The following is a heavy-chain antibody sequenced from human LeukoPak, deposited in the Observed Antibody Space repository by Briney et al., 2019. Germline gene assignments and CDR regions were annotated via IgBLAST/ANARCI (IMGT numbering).Heavy chain of an antibody. J-gene: IGHJ5*02. V-gene: IGHV3-53*01. CDR1: GLTLSSNY. D-gene: IGHD2-21*01. Sequence: RSLRLSCAPSGLTLSSNYMTCARHATRNMLHSAPLIYSCGSTYYPQSVKGRFTLSRDNSKNTLYLQMNSLRAEDTAVYYCARGPYNWFAHWGQGPLVTLPS. CDR2: IYSCGST. CDR3: ARGPYNWFAH.